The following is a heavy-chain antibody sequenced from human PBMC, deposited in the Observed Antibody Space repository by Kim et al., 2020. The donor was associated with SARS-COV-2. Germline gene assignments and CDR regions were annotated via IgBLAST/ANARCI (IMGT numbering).Heavy chain of an antibody. J-gene: IGHJ4*02. D-gene: IGHD6-19*01. Sequence: GGSLRLSCAASGFTFSSYAMSWVRQAPGKGLEWVSAISGSGGSTYYADSVKGRFTISRDNSKNTLYLQMNSLRAEDTAVYYCAKVMDSSGWYVPYYFDYWGQGTLVTVSS. CDR3: AKVMDSSGWYVPYYFDY. V-gene: IGHV3-23*01. CDR2: ISGSGGST. CDR1: GFTFSSYA.